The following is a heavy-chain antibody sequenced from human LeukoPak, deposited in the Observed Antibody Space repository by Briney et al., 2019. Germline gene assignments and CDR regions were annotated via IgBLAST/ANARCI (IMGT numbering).Heavy chain of an antibody. J-gene: IGHJ4*02. V-gene: IGHV3-48*01. CDR3: AVSFDF. CDR1: GVTFSSYS. CDR2: ISSSSGTT. D-gene: IGHD5/OR15-5a*01. Sequence: GGSLRLSCAASGVTFSSYSMNWVRQAPGKGLEWVSYISSSSGTTYYADSVKGRFTISRDNAKNSLYLQMNRLRAEDTAVYFCAVSFDFWGQGTLVTVSS.